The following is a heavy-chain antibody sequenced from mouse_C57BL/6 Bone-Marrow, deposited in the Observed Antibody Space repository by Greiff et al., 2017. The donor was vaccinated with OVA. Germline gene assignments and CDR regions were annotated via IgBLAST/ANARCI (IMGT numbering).Heavy chain of an antibody. CDR1: GFTFSDYG. CDR3: ARRTVVAKGNY. D-gene: IGHD1-1*01. CDR2: ISNLAYSI. Sequence: EVQGVESGGGLVQPGGSLKLSCAASGFTFSDYGMAWVRQAPRKGPEWVAFISNLAYSIYYADTVTGRFTISRENAKNTLYLEMSSLRSEDTAMYYCARRTVVAKGNYWGQGTTLTVSS. J-gene: IGHJ2*01. V-gene: IGHV5-15*01.